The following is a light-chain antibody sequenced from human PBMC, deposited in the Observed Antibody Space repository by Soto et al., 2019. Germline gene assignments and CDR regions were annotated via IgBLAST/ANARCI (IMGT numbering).Light chain of an antibody. Sequence: DIQMTQSPSSLSASVGDAVSLTCRASRSISNYLNWYQQKPGRAPKLLISGASSLQRGVPSRFSGSGSGTTFTLTITGLQPDDFAIYFCQQSYTAPYTFGPGTKVEIK. CDR2: GAS. J-gene: IGKJ3*01. V-gene: IGKV1-39*01. CDR1: RSISNY. CDR3: QQSYTAPYT.